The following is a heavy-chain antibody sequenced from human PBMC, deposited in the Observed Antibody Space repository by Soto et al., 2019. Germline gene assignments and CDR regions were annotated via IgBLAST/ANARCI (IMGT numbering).Heavy chain of an antibody. D-gene: IGHD3-10*01. Sequence: QLQLQESGPGLVKPSETRSLTCTVSGGSISSSSYYWGWIRQPPGKGLEWIGSIYYSGNTYYNPSLRSRVTTFVSTAKNQFSLKVCSVTAADTPVYYCATQYYFGSGSYYSRPFAFCGHGTLVTVSS. CDR2: IYYSGNT. V-gene: IGHV4-39*01. CDR3: ATQYYFGSGSYYSRPFAF. J-gene: IGHJ4*01. CDR1: GGSISSSSYY.